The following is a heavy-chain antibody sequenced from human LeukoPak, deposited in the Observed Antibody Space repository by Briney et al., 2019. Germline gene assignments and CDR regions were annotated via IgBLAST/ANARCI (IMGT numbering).Heavy chain of an antibody. V-gene: IGHV4-4*07. CDR3: ARDKYSNYGNWLVP. CDR1: GGSISGYY. J-gene: IGHJ5*02. Sequence: SETLSLTCSVSGGSISGYYWSWIRQPAGKGLEWIGHIYNSGTINYNPSLKSRVTMSVDTSKNHFSLKLRSVTAADTAVYYCARDKYSNYGNWLVPWGQGTRVTDSS. D-gene: IGHD4-11*01. CDR2: IYNSGTI.